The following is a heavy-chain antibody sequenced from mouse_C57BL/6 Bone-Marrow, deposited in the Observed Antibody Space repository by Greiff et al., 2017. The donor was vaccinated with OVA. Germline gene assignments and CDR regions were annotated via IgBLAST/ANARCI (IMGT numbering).Heavy chain of an antibody. CDR3: ARMGYDFDY. CDR2: INPNNGGT. Sequence: FQLQQSGPELVKPGASLKMSCKASGSTFTDYNMHWVKQSHGKSLGWIGYINPNNGGTSYNQKFKGKATLTVNKSSSTAYMELRSLTSEDSAVYYCARMGYDFDYWGQGTTLTVSS. V-gene: IGHV1-22*01. CDR1: GSTFTDYN. D-gene: IGHD2-2*01. J-gene: IGHJ2*01.